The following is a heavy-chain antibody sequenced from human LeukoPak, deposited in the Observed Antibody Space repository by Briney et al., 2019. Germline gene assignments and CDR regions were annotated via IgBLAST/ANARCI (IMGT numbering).Heavy chain of an antibody. D-gene: IGHD3-10*01. Sequence: GGSLRLSCAASGFTFSSYAMSWVRQAPGKGLEWVSDISGSGGSTYYADSVKGRFTISRDNSKNTLYLQMNSLRAEDTAVYYCAKEGVWFGELLGYYYYYMDVWGKGTTVTISS. J-gene: IGHJ6*03. CDR2: ISGSGGST. CDR1: GFTFSSYA. V-gene: IGHV3-23*01. CDR3: AKEGVWFGELLGYYYYYMDV.